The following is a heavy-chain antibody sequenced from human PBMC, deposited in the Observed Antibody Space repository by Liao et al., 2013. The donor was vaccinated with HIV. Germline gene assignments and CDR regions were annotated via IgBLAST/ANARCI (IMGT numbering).Heavy chain of an antibody. CDR2: INPSGGT. Sequence: QVELQQWGAGLLKPSETLSVTCAVYGGDFYKYYWTWIRQPPGKEMQWVAEINPSGGTNYNPSLKSRVTLSTDASKNQFSLKLRSVTAADTAVYYCARDPARNWGAASYFFDYWGQGSLVTVSS. CDR1: GGDFYKYY. D-gene: IGHD7-27*01. V-gene: IGHV4-34*02. J-gene: IGHJ4*02. CDR3: ARDPARNWGAASYFFDY.